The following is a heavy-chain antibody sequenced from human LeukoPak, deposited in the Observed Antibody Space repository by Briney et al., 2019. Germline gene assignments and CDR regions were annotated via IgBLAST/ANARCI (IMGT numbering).Heavy chain of an antibody. CDR1: GFTFSSYS. J-gene: IGHJ6*02. CDR2: ISSSSSYI. V-gene: IGHV3-21*01. CDR3: ARDFDIVVVVAATQYYYYYGMDV. Sequence: GGSLRLSCAASGFTFSSYSMNWVRQAPGKGLEWVSSISSSSSYIYYADSVKGRFTISRDNAKNSLYLQMNGLRAEDTAVYYCARDFDIVVVVAATQYYYYYGMDVWGQGTTVTVSS. D-gene: IGHD2-15*01.